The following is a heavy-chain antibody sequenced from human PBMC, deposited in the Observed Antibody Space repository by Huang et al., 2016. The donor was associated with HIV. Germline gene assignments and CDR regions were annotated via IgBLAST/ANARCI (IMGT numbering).Heavy chain of an antibody. Sequence: QVHLVESGGGVVQPGGSLRLSCAASGFKLSGFGLHGVRQAPGKGLEWLAVISYDGRSQFYTDSVKGRFTISRDNSDNTLSLQMKGLRPDDTAVYYCAKESRWFSDFDHWGQGVLVSVSS. CDR2: ISYDGRSQ. CDR3: AKESRWFSDFDH. D-gene: IGHD2-15*01. V-gene: IGHV3-30*18. J-gene: IGHJ4*02. CDR1: GFKLSGFG.